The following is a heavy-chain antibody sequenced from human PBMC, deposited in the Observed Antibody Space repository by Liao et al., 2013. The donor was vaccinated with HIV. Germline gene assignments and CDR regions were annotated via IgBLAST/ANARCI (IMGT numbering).Heavy chain of an antibody. CDR3: ARAVGNIYYYMDV. V-gene: IGHV4-61*02. CDR2: IYTSGST. CDR1: GGSISSGSYY. Sequence: QVQLQESGPGLVKPSQTLSLTCTVSGGSISSGSYYWSWIRQPAGKGLEWIGRIYTSGSTNYNPSLKSRVTISVDTSKNQFSLKLSSVTAADTAVYYCARAVGNIYYYMDVWGKGTTVTVSS. J-gene: IGHJ6*03. D-gene: IGHD2/OR15-2a*01.